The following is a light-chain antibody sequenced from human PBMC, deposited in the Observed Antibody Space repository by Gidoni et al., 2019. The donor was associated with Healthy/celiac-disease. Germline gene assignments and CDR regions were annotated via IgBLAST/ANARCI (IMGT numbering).Light chain of an antibody. CDR1: QSISSY. V-gene: IGKV1-39*01. J-gene: IGKJ5*01. CDR3: QQSYSTPDT. CDR2: AAS. Sequence: DIQMPQSPSSLSASVGDRVTITCRASQSISSYLNWYPQKPGKAPKLLIYAASSLQSGVPSRFSGSGSGTDFTLTISSLQPEDFATYYCQQSYSTPDTFGQGTRLEIK.